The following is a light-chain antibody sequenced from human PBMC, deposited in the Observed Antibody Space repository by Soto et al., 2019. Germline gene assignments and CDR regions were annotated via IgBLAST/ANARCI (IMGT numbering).Light chain of an antibody. Sequence: QSALTQPPSASGSPGESVTISCTGSSSDVGGNGYVSWYQQHPGKAPKLMIYAVTERPSGVPDRFSGSKSGNTASLTVSALQAEDEADYYCSSYTGSSQVVFGGGTKLTVL. J-gene: IGLJ3*02. CDR1: SSDVGGNGY. CDR2: AVT. V-gene: IGLV2-8*01. CDR3: SSYTGSSQVV.